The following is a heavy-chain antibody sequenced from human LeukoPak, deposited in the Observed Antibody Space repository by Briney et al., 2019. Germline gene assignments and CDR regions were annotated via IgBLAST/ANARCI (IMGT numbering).Heavy chain of an antibody. Sequence: WASVKVSCKVSGYTLTELSMHWVRQAPGKGLGWMGGFDPEDGETIYAQKFQGRVTMTEDTSTDTAYMELSSLRSEDTAVYYCATDLHGSGSFDYWGQGTLVTVSS. CDR1: GYTLTELS. V-gene: IGHV1-24*01. CDR3: ATDLHGSGSFDY. J-gene: IGHJ4*02. CDR2: FDPEDGET. D-gene: IGHD3-10*01.